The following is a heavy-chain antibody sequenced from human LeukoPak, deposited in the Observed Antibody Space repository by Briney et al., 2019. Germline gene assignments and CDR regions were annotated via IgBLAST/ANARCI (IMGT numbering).Heavy chain of an antibody. Sequence: PGGSLRLSCAASGFTPCSYWMTSVSHAPGKRLECVSNIKKDGIEKYYVDSVRGRFTISRDNAKTSLYLQMNSLRAEDTAVYYCARDEELVVEGLPTGMDVWGNKTTVTVAS. CDR1: GFTPCSYW. V-gene: IGHV3-7*01. D-gene: IGHD2-15*01. CDR3: ARDEELVVEGLPTGMDV. J-gene: IGHJ6*03. CDR2: IKKDGIEK.